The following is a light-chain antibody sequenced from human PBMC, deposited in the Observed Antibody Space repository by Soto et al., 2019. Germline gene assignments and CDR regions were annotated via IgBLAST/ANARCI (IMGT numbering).Light chain of an antibody. J-gene: IGLJ2*01. V-gene: IGLV2-14*01. CDR3: SSYTSSATWV. Sequence: QSALTQPASVSGSPGQSITISCTGTSSDVGGYNYVSWYQQHPGKVPKVIIYEVSYRPSGVSNRFSGSKSANTASLTISELQAEDEADYYCSSYTSSATWVFGGGTKLTVL. CDR1: SSDVGGYNY. CDR2: EVS.